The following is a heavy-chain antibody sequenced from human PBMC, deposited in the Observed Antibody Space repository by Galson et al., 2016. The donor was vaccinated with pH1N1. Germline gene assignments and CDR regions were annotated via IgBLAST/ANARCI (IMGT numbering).Heavy chain of an antibody. CDR1: GFTFSSYW. Sequence: SLRLSCAASGFTFSSYWMSWVRRAPGKGLEWVANIKQDGNERYYVDSVKGRFTISRDNAKNSLYLQMNSLRAEDTAVYYCVSHGPILSTVASLGAYWGQGTLVTVSS. D-gene: IGHD3-16*01. CDR2: IKQDGNER. V-gene: IGHV3-7*01. CDR3: VSHGPILSTVASLGAY. J-gene: IGHJ4*02.